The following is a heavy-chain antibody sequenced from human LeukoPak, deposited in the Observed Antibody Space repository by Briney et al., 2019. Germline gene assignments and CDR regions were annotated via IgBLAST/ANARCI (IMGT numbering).Heavy chain of an antibody. CDR2: ISSSGGTM. D-gene: IGHD6-19*01. Sequence: QPGGSLRLSCAASGFTFSSYEMNWVRQAPAKGLEWLSYISSSGGTMYYADSVKGRFTISRDNAKNSLYLQMSSLRVEDTAVYYCARAGRVAVSGWGRHFDLWGRGTLVTVSS. CDR1: GFTFSSYE. CDR3: ARAGRVAVSGWGRHFDL. V-gene: IGHV3-48*03. J-gene: IGHJ2*01.